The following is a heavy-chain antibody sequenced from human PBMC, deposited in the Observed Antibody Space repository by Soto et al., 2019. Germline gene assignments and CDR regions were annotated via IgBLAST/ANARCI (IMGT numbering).Heavy chain of an antibody. CDR1: GFTFSSYS. D-gene: IGHD6-13*01. J-gene: IGHJ3*02. CDR3: ARGGWQLVYRVPDAFDI. CDR2: ISSSSSTI. V-gene: IGHV3-48*02. Sequence: EVQLVESGGGLVQPGGSLRLSCAASGFTFSSYSMNWVRQAPGKGLERVSYISSSSSTIYYADSVKGRFTISRDNAKNSLYLQMNSLRDQDTAVYYCARGGWQLVYRVPDAFDIWGQGTMVTVSS.